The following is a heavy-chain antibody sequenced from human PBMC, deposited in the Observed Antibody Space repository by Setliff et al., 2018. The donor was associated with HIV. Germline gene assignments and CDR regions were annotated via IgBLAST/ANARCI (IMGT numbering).Heavy chain of an antibody. V-gene: IGHV5-51*01. D-gene: IGHD2-15*01. CDR2: IYPGDSDT. J-gene: IGHJ6*02. CDR3: ARLGGICSGGSCTALAYTMDV. Sequence: PGESLKISCRCSGYSFTSYWIGWVRQMPGKGLEWMGIIYPGDSDTRYSPSFQGQVTISADKSISTAYLQCSSLKASDTAMYYCARLGGICSGGSCTALAYTMDVWGQGTTVTVSS. CDR1: GYSFTSYW.